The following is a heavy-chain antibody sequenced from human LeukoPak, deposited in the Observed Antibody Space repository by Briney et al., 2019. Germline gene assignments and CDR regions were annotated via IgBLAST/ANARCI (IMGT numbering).Heavy chain of an antibody. CDR3: ARTPDYYDFWSGQWGYYYMDV. CDR2: IYYSGST. V-gene: IGHV4-59*01. CDR1: GGSISSYY. J-gene: IGHJ6*03. D-gene: IGHD3-3*01. Sequence: SETLSLTCTVSGGSISSYYWSWIRQPPGKGLEWIGYIYYSGSTNYNPSLKSRVTISVDTSKNQFSLKLSSVTAADTAVYYCARTPDYYDFWSGQWGYYYMDVWGKGTTVTVSS.